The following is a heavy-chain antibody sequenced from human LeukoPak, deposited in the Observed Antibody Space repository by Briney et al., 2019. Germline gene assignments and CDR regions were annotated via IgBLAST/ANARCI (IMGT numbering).Heavy chain of an antibody. CDR3: ASPRAARKAPFDY. D-gene: IGHD6-6*01. CDR1: GGTFSSYA. V-gene: IGHV1-69*05. CDR2: IIPIFGTA. Sequence: SVKLSCKASGGTFSSYAISWVRQAPGQGLEWMGGIIPIFGTANYAQKFQGRVTITTDESTSTAYMELSSLRSEDTAVYYCASPRAARKAPFDYWGQGTLVTVSS. J-gene: IGHJ4*02.